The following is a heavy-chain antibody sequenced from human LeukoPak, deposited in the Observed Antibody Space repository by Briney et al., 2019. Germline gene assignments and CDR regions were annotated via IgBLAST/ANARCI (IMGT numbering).Heavy chain of an antibody. J-gene: IGHJ6*03. CDR1: GFTFSTFA. V-gene: IGHV3-23*01. CDR2: IFPSGGEI. D-gene: IGHD1-7*01. Sequence: GGSLRLSCAASGFTFSTFAMIWVRQPPGKGLEWVSSIFPSGGEIHYADSVRGRFTISRDNSKSTLSLQMNSLRAEDTAIYYCAVSFYYYYMDVWGKGTTVTVSS. CDR3: AVSFYYYYMDV.